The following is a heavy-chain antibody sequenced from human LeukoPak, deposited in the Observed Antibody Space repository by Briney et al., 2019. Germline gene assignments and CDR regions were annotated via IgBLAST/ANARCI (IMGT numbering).Heavy chain of an antibody. CDR3: VRGLSGVSSWYFDL. V-gene: IGHV3-23*01. CDR1: GFTFANYA. D-gene: IGHD7-27*01. Sequence: GGSLRLSCAGSGFTFANYAMSWVRQAPGKGLVWISALHSGGHTFYADSVRGRFTISRDISKNTLYLQMNDLGAEDTALYYCVRGLSGVSSWYFDLWGRGTLVSVSS. J-gene: IGHJ2*01. CDR2: LHSGGHT.